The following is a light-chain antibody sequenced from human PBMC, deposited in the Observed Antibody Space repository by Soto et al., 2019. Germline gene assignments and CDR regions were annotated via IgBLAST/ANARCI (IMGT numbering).Light chain of an antibody. CDR1: QTLDSM. CDR2: SAS. Sequence: IVLTQSPATLSVSPGERATLSCWASQTLDSMVAWYQQKSGQAPRLLIYSASARATGVPARFSGYGSGTDFTLTISSLQSEDPGVYYCQQYKDWPTTFGQGTKVDIK. J-gene: IGKJ1*01. CDR3: QQYKDWPTT. V-gene: IGKV3-15*01.